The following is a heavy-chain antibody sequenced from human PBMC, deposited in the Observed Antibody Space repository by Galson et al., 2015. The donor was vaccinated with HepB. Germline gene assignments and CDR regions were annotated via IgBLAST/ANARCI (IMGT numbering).Heavy chain of an antibody. D-gene: IGHD5-18*01. CDR3: AKGYGLFDS. CDR2: ISGNGDST. CDR1: GFAFDTHA. J-gene: IGHJ5*01. Sequence: SLRLSCAASGFAFDTHAMSWVRQAPGRGLEWLSGISGNGDSTFYADSVKGRFTVSSDNSNNMLYLQMNSLRAEDAGLYFCAKGYGLFDSWGQGILVTVSS. V-gene: IGHV3-23*01.